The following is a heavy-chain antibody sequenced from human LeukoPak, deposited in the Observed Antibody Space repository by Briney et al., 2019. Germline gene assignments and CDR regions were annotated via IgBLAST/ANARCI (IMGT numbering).Heavy chain of an antibody. D-gene: IGHD6-13*01. J-gene: IGHJ4*02. CDR1: GGSFSGYY. CDR3: ASRPGYSSSWYGS. CDR2: INHSGST. Sequence: SETLSLTCAVYGGSFSGYYWSWIRQPPGKGLEWIGEINHSGSTNYNPSLKSRVTISVDTSKNQFSLRLSSVTAADTAVYYCASRPGYSSSWYGSWGQGTLVTVSS. V-gene: IGHV4-34*01.